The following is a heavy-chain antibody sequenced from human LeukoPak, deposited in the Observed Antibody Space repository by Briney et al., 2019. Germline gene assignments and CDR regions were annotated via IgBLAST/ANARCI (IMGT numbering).Heavy chain of an antibody. CDR2: ISHSGST. Sequence: PSETLSLTCAVYGGAFSGYYWSWIRQPPGKGLEWIGEISHSGSTNYNPSLKSRVTISVDTSKNQFSLKLSSVTAADTAVYYCARGGDIVVVVAATGACDIGGKGKSVSVS. V-gene: IGHV4-34*01. D-gene: IGHD2-15*01. J-gene: IGHJ3*02. CDR1: GGAFSGYY. CDR3: ARGGDIVVVVAATGACDI.